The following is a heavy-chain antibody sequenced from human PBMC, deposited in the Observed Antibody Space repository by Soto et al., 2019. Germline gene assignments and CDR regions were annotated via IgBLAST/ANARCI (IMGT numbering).Heavy chain of an antibody. Sequence: PSETLSLTCAVYGGSFSGYYWSWIRQPPGKGLEWIGEINHSGSTNYNPSLKSRVTISVDTSKNQFSLKLSSVTAADTAVYYCARGLYYKWNFPGRYYGMDVWGQGTTVTVSS. D-gene: IGHD1-7*01. CDR1: GGSFSGYY. V-gene: IGHV4-34*01. CDR2: INHSGST. CDR3: ARGLYYKWNFPGRYYGMDV. J-gene: IGHJ6*02.